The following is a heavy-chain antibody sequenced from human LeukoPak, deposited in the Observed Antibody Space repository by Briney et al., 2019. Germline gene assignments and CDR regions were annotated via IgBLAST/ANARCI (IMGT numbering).Heavy chain of an antibody. J-gene: IGHJ4*02. Sequence: SETLSLTCTVSGGSISSYYWSWIRQPPGKGLEWIGEINHSGSTNYNPSLKSRVTISVDTSKNQFSLKLSSVTAADTAVYYCARGLTILRFLEWLPYYFDYWGQGTLVTVSS. CDR2: INHSGST. D-gene: IGHD3-3*01. CDR1: GGSISSYY. CDR3: ARGLTILRFLEWLPYYFDY. V-gene: IGHV4-34*01.